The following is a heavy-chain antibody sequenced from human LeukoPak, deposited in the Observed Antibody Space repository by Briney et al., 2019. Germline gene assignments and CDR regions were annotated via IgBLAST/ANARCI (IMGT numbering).Heavy chain of an antibody. V-gene: IGHV3-30-3*01. J-gene: IGHJ4*02. CDR1: GFTFSSYA. D-gene: IGHD4-23*01. CDR3: ARDRLLSGKGIFDY. CDR2: ISYDGSNK. Sequence: GGSLRLSCAASGFTFSSYAMHWVRQAPGKGLEWVAVISYDGSNKYYADSVKGRFTISRDNSKNTLYLQMNSLRAEDTAVYYCARDRLLSGKGIFDYWGQGTLVTVSS.